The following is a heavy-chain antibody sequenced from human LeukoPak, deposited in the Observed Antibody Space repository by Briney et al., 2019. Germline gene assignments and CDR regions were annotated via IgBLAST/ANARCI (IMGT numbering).Heavy chain of an antibody. CDR3: AELGITMIGGV. CDR2: ISSSGSNI. CDR1: GFTFSSYE. V-gene: IGHV3-48*03. Sequence: GGSLRLSWAAAGFTFSSYEMKWVRQAPGEGMGWVSYISSSGSNILHADSVKGRFTISRHNAKNSLYLQMNSLRAEYTSVYYCAELGITMIGGVWGKGTTVTISS. D-gene: IGHD3-10*02. J-gene: IGHJ6*04.